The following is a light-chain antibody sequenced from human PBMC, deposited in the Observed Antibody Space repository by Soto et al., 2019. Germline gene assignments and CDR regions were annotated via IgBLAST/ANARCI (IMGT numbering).Light chain of an antibody. V-gene: IGLV2-8*01. J-gene: IGLJ1*01. CDR1: SSDVGGYDY. CDR3: SSYAGSNIYV. CDR2: GVT. Sequence: QSALTQPPSASGSPGRSVTISCTGTSSDVGGYDYVSWYQQRPGKAPKLILYGVTQRPSGVPDRFSGSKSGNTASLTVSGLQADDEGDYYCSSYAGSNIYVFGTGTKAPS.